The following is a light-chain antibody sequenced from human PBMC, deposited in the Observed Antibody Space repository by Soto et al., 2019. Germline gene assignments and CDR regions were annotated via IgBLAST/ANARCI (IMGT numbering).Light chain of an antibody. CDR1: QSVSSYY. CDR2: AAS. J-gene: IGKJ1*01. Sequence: EIVLTQSPGTLSLSPGERATLSCRASQSVSSYYLAWYQQKPGQAPRLLIYAASSRATGIPDRFSGGGCGTDFTLTISRLEPEDFAVYYCQQCGSSPWTFGQGTKVDIK. CDR3: QQCGSSPWT. V-gene: IGKV3-20*01.